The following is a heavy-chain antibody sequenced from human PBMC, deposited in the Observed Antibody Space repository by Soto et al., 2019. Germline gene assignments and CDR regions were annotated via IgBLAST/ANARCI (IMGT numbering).Heavy chain of an antibody. J-gene: IGHJ5*02. Sequence: PGGSLRLSCAASGFTFDDYAMHWVRQAPGKGLEWVSGISWNSGSIGYADSVKGRFTISRDNAKNSLYLQMNSLRAEDTALYYCAKDNIGGSYSTWFDPWGQGTLVTVSS. CDR3: AKDNIGGSYSTWFDP. CDR1: GFTFDDYA. D-gene: IGHD1-26*01. CDR2: ISWNSGSI. V-gene: IGHV3-9*01.